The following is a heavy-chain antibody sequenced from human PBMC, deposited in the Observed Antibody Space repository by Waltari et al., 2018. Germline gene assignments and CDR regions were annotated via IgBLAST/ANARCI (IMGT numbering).Heavy chain of an antibody. J-gene: IGHJ2*01. CDR2: IYYSGST. CDR1: GGSISSYY. D-gene: IGHD2-2*02. CDR3: ARRIPAAINWYFDL. Sequence: QVQLQESGPGLVKPSETLSLTCTVSGGSISSYYWSWIRQPPGKGLEWIGYIYYSGSTSYNPSLKSRVTISVDTSKNQFSLKLSAVTAADTAVYYCARRIPAAINWYFDLWGRGTLVTVSS. V-gene: IGHV4-59*01.